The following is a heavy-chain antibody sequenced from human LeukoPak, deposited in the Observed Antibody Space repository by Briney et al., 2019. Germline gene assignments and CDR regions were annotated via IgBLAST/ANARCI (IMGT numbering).Heavy chain of an antibody. CDR3: VRDVDRNHWFDP. J-gene: IGHJ5*02. CDR1: GVSVSSINYY. V-gene: IGHV4-61*01. Sequence: SETLSLTCTVSGVSVSSINYYWSWIRQPPGKGLEWLGYIFYSGSTNYNPSLKSRVTISVDTSKNQFSLKSTSVTAADTAVYYCVRDVDRNHWFDPWGQGTLVAVSS. D-gene: IGHD1-14*01. CDR2: IFYSGST.